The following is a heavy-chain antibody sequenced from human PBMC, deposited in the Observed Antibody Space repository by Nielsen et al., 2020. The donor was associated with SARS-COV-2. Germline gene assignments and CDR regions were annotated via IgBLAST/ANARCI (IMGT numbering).Heavy chain of an antibody. J-gene: IGHJ2*01. V-gene: IGHV4-61*08. Sequence: SETLSLTCTVSGGSISSGGYYWSWIRHHPGKGLEWIGYIYYSGSTNYNPSLKSRVTISVDTSKNQFSLKLSSVTAADTAVYYCAGSVDTAMVTGWYFDLWGRGTLVTVSS. CDR2: IYYSGST. D-gene: IGHD5-18*01. CDR1: GGSISSGGYY. CDR3: AGSVDTAMVTGWYFDL.